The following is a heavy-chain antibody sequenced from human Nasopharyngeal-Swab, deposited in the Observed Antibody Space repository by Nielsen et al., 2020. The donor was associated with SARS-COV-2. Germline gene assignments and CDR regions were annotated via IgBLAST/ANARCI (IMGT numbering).Heavy chain of an antibody. D-gene: IGHD2-8*01. Sequence: ASVKVSCKVSGYTLTELSMHWVRQAPGKGFEWMGGFDPEDGETIYAQKFQGRVTMTEDTSTDTAYMELSSLRSEDTAVYYCATDLRYCTNGVCYTKAADAFDIWGQGTMVTVSS. CDR1: GYTLTELS. V-gene: IGHV1-24*01. CDR2: FDPEDGET. CDR3: ATDLRYCTNGVCYTKAADAFDI. J-gene: IGHJ3*02.